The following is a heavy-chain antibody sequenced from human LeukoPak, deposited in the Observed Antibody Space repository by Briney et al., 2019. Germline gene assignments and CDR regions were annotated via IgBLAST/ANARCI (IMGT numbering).Heavy chain of an antibody. V-gene: IGHV3-23*01. CDR2: ISGSGGST. CDR3: AKDVLRIQLWSELGSGAFDI. Sequence: PGGSLRLSCAASGFTFSSYAMSWVRQAPGKGLEWVSAISGSGGSTYYADSVKGRFTISRDNSKNTLYLQMNSLRAEDTAVYYCAKDVLRIQLWSELGSGAFDIWGQGTMVTVSS. D-gene: IGHD5-18*01. J-gene: IGHJ3*02. CDR1: GFTFSSYA.